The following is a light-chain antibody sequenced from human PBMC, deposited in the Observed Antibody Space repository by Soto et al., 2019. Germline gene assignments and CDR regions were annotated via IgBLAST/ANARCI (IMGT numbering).Light chain of an antibody. CDR2: GAS. V-gene: IGKV3-20*01. J-gene: IGKJ3*01. Sequence: EVVLTQSPGTLSLSPGERATLSCRASQGVTTAYLAWYQHKPGQAPRLHIYGASNRATGIPDRFSGSGSGTDFTLTISRLEPEDFAVYSCQQYGASPLFTFGPGTKVDLK. CDR3: QQYGASPLFT. CDR1: QGVTTAY.